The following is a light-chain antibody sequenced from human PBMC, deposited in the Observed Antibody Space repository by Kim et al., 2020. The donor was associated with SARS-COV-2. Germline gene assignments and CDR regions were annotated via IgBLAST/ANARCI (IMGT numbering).Light chain of an antibody. V-gene: IGLV3-19*01. CDR3: NSRDNSDNHVV. CDR1: SLRSYY. Sequence: SSELTQDPAVSVALGQTVRITCQGDSLRSYYASWYQQKPGQAPLLVIYGKNNRPSGIPDRFSGSSSGNTASLTITGAQAEDEADYYCNSRDNSDNHVVFG. CDR2: GKN. J-gene: IGLJ2*01.